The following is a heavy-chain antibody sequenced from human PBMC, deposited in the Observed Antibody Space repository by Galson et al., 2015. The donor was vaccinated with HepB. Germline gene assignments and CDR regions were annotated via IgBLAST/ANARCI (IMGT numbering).Heavy chain of an antibody. CDR1: GFTFSSYW. D-gene: IGHD3-16*01. CDR2: MNSDGSST. CDR3: AREFQFLGERLYDY. V-gene: IGHV3-74*01. Sequence: SMRLSCAASGFTFSSYWMLWVRQAPGKELVWVSRMNSDGSSTGYADSVKGRFTISRDNAKNTLYLQMNSLRAEDTAVYYCAREFQFLGERLYDYWGQGTLVTVSS. J-gene: IGHJ4*02.